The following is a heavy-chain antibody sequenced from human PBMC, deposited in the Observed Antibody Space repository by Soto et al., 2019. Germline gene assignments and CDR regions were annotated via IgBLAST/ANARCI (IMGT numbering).Heavy chain of an antibody. Sequence: QVQLVESGGGLVKPGGSLRLSCAASEFTFSDCYMSWIRQAPGKGLEWVSYISNSGRTLYYADSMKGRLTISRDNAKNSLFLQMNSLRIEDTAVYYCARDLVAVSGGVYSSSSGGYFFDFWGQGTLVTVSS. V-gene: IGHV3-11*01. CDR2: ISNSGRTL. J-gene: IGHJ4*02. CDR1: EFTFSDCY. D-gene: IGHD6-6*01. CDR3: ARDLVAVSGGVYSSSSGGYFFDF.